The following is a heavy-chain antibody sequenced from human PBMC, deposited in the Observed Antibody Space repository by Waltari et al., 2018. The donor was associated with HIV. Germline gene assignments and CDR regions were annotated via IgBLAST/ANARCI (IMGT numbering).Heavy chain of an antibody. J-gene: IGHJ4*02. CDR3: STSRQNNSYASDYGAYLLAS. CDR1: GGTFNRDS. D-gene: IGHD4-17*01. CDR2: VIPVFVTL. Sequence: QVQLVQSGAEVKRPGSSLKVSCQASGGTFNRDSVSWVRQAPGQGLEWMGGVIPVFVTLNYPQEFKHRLTLSADEAKGTAYMELTNLRSEDTALYYCSTSRQNNSYASDYGAYLLASWGQGTLVTVSS. V-gene: IGHV1-69*12.